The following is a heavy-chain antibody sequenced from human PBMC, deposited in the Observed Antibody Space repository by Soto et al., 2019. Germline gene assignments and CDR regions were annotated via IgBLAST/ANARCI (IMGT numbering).Heavy chain of an antibody. CDR1: GFNFRDYY. J-gene: IGHJ4*02. CDR2: VSGSDTYT. Sequence: QVQLVVSGGGLVKPGGSLRLSCAASGFNFRDYYMSWFRQAPGKGLEWVSYVSGSDTYTNYADSVKGRFTVFRDNTKNSGYLQMDSLRDEDTAVYYCARETTVTKPDDYWGQGTLVTVSS. V-gene: IGHV3-11*06. CDR3: ARETTVTKPDDY. D-gene: IGHD4-17*01.